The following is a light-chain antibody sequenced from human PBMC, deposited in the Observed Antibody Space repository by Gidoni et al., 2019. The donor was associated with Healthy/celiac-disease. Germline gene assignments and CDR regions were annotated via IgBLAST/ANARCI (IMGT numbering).Light chain of an antibody. Sequence: EIVMTQSPATLSVSPGERATLSCRASQSVSSNLAWYQQKPGQAPRLLIYGASTRATGIPARFSGSGSGTEFTLTISSRQSEDFAVYYCQQYSNWPPCTFGQGTKLEIK. CDR2: GAS. CDR1: QSVSSN. V-gene: IGKV3-15*01. J-gene: IGKJ2*02. CDR3: QQYSNWPPCT.